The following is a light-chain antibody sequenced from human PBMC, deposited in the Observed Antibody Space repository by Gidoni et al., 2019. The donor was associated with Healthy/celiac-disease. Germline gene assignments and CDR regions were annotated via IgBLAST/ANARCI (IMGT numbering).Light chain of an antibody. CDR1: SSNIGAGYD. CDR2: GNS. Sequence: QSVLTQPPSVSGDPGQRVPISCTGSSSNIGAGYDVHWYQQLPGTAPKLLIYGNSNRPSVVPDRFSGSKSGTSASLAITGLQAEDDADYYCQSYDSSLSGSVVFGGGTKLTVL. CDR3: QSYDSSLSGSVV. V-gene: IGLV1-40*01. J-gene: IGLJ2*01.